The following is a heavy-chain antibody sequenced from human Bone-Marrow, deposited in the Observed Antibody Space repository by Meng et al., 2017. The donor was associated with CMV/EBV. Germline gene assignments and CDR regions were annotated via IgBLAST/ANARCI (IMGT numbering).Heavy chain of an antibody. CDR2: ISWNSGSI. CDR1: GFTVSSNE. J-gene: IGHJ3*02. CDR3: AKGEVVPAAARNAFEI. V-gene: IGHV3-9*01. D-gene: IGHD2-2*01. Sequence: GRPLRLSCAASGFTVSSNEMSWVRQAPGKGLEWVSGISWNSGSIGYADSVKGRFTISRDNAKNSLYLQMNSLRAEDTALYYCAKGEVVPAAARNAFEIWGQGTMVTVSS.